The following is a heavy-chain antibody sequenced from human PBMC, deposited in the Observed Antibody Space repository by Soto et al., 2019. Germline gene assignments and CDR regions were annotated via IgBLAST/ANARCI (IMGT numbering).Heavy chain of an antibody. D-gene: IGHD2-2*01. CDR2: INHSGST. CDR1: GGSFSGYY. Sequence: PSETLSLTCAVYGGSFSGYYWSWIRQPPGKGLEWIGEINHSGSTNYNPSLKSRVTISVDTSKNQFSLKLSSVTAADTAVYYCARAAGYCSSTSCSFVGDYYGMDVWGQGTTVTVSS. V-gene: IGHV4-34*01. J-gene: IGHJ6*02. CDR3: ARAAGYCSSTSCSFVGDYYGMDV.